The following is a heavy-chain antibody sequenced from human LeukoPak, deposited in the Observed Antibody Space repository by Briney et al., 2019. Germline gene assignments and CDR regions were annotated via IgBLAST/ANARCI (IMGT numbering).Heavy chain of an antibody. CDR3: ARGKGTESGEGWAFDI. CDR2: IIPIFGTA. Sequence: GASVRVSCKASGYTFTSFGISWVRQAPGQGLEWMGGIIPIFGTANYAQKFQGRVTITTDESTSTAYMELSSLRSEDTAVYYCARGKGTESGEGWAFDIWGQGTMVTVSS. D-gene: IGHD1-26*01. J-gene: IGHJ3*02. CDR1: GYTFTSFG. V-gene: IGHV1-69*05.